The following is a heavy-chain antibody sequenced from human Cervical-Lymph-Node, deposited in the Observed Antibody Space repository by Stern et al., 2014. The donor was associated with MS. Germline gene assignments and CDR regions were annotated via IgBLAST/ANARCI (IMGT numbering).Heavy chain of an antibody. CDR3: AKSGAIFGVIITPYYHYGMDV. V-gene: IGHV3-30*18. CDR1: GFTFTNYG. J-gene: IGHJ6*02. D-gene: IGHD3-3*01. CDR2: MSHDGGIK. Sequence: QVQLVESGGGVVQPGRSLRLSCAASGFTFTNYGMHWVRQAPGQGLEWVAVMSHDGGIKYYTDSVKGRFTISRDNSKNTLYLQMSSLRAEDTAVYYCAKSGAIFGVIITPYYHYGMDVWGQGTTVIVSS.